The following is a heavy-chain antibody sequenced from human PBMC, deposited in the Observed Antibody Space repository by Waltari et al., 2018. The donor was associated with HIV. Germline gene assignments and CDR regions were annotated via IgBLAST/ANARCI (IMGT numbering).Heavy chain of an antibody. D-gene: IGHD4-17*01. CDR3: AKTGYGDYGRDD. V-gene: IGHV3-30*18. CDR2: ISYDGSNK. Sequence: QVQLVESGGGVVQPGRSLRLSCAASGFPFRSHGMHWVRQAPGKGLEWVAVISYDGSNKFYTDSVKGRFTISRDNSKNTLYLQMNSLRAEDTAVYYCAKTGYGDYGRDDWGQGTLVTVSS. CDR1: GFPFRSHG. J-gene: IGHJ4*02.